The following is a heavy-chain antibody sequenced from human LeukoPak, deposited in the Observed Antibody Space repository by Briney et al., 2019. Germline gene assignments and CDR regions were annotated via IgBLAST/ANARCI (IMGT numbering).Heavy chain of an antibody. D-gene: IGHD2-8*01. CDR3: ARVGYASSAIYFQQ. CDR1: GGSISSYY. V-gene: IGHV4-4*07. J-gene: IGHJ1*01. CDR2: IYSSGST. Sequence: SETLSLTCTVSGGSISSYYWSWIRQPAGKGLEWIGRIYSSGSTNYNPSLKSRITMSVDTSKNQFSLKVTSVTAADTAVYYCARVGYASSAIYFQQWGQGTLVSVSS.